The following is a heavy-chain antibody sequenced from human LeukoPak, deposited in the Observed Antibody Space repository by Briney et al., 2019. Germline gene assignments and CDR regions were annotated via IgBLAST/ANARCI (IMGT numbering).Heavy chain of an antibody. J-gene: IGHJ4*02. CDR2: INPNSGGI. Sequence: ASVKVSCKASGYTFTGYYMHWVRQAPGQGLEWMGWINPNSGGINYAQKFQGRVSMTRDTSISTAYMELRSLRSDDTAVYYCARDGDRYYYDSSGYYPANFDYWGQGTLVTVSS. CDR1: GYTFTGYY. D-gene: IGHD3-22*01. V-gene: IGHV1-2*02. CDR3: ARDGDRYYYDSSGYYPANFDY.